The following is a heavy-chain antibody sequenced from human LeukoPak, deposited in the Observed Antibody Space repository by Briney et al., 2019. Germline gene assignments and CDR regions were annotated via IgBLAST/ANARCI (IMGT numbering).Heavy chain of an antibody. V-gene: IGHV3-30-3*01. J-gene: IGHJ3*02. Sequence: GRSLRLSCAASGFTFSSYAMHWVRQAPGKGLEWVAVISYDGSNKYYADSVKGRFTISRDNSKNTLYLQMNSLRAEDTAVYYCARDTPYSSSSDAFDIWGQGTMVTVSS. D-gene: IGHD6-6*01. CDR2: ISYDGSNK. CDR1: GFTFSSYA. CDR3: ARDTPYSSSSDAFDI.